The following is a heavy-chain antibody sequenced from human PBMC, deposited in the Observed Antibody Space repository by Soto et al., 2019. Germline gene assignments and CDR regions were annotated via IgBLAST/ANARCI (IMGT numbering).Heavy chain of an antibody. Sequence: SETLSLTCAVYGGSFSGYYWSWIRQPPGKGLEWIGEINHSGSTNYNPSLKSRVTISVDTSKNQFSLKLSSVTAADTAVYYCARVSIAVAGLDYYYYYQGMDVWGQGPKGTASS. CDR1: GGSFSGYY. D-gene: IGHD6-19*01. CDR3: ARVSIAVAGLDYYYYYQGMDV. V-gene: IGHV4-34*01. J-gene: IGHJ6*02. CDR2: INHSGST.